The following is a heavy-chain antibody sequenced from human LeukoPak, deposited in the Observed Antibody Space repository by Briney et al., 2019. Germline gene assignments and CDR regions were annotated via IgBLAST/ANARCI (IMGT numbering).Heavy chain of an antibody. Sequence: ASVKVSCKASGGTFSSYAISWVRQAPGQGLEWMGGIIPIFGTANYAQKFQGRVTITADESTSTAYMELSSLRSEDTAVYYCARFTRLGHSSSKAYYYYYYMDVWGKGTTVTVSS. CDR2: IIPIFGTA. J-gene: IGHJ6*03. D-gene: IGHD6-6*01. CDR1: GGTFSSYA. CDR3: ARFTRLGHSSSKAYYYYYYMDV. V-gene: IGHV1-69*13.